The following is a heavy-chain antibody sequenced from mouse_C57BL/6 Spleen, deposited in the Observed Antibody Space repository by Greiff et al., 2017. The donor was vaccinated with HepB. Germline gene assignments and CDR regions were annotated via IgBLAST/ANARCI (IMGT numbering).Heavy chain of an antibody. Sequence: VQLQQPGAELVRPGTSVKLSCKASGYTFTSYWMNWVKQRPGQGLEWIGVIDPSDSYTNYNQKFKGKATLTVDTSSSTAYMQLSSLTSEDSAVYYCARLPYDSSYWFAYWGQGTLVTVSA. D-gene: IGHD1-1*01. CDR2: IDPSDSYT. V-gene: IGHV1-59*01. CDR1: GYTFTSYW. J-gene: IGHJ3*01. CDR3: ARLPYDSSYWFAY.